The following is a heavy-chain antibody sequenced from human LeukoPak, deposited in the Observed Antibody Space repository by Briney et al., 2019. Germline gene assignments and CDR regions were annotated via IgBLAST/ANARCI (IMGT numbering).Heavy chain of an antibody. Sequence: SETLSLTCTVSGGSISSSSYYWSWIRQPTGKGLEWIGRIYTSGSTNYNPSLKSRVTMSVDTSKNQFSLKLSSVTAADTAVYYCARDLDYGSGSYYSLSWFDPWGQGTLVTVSS. D-gene: IGHD3-10*01. J-gene: IGHJ5*02. V-gene: IGHV4-61*02. CDR2: IYTSGST. CDR3: ARDLDYGSGSYYSLSWFDP. CDR1: GGSISSSSYY.